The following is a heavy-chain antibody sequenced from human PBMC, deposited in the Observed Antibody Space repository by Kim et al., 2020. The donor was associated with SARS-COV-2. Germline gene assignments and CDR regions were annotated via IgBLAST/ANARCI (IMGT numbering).Heavy chain of an antibody. Sequence: GGSLRLSCAASGFTFSSYWMHWVRQAPGKGLVWVSRTNSDGGSTTYADSVKGRFTISRDNAKNTLYLQMNSLRAEDTAVYYCARGGGSGSYEYFDYWGQGTLVTVSS. CDR2: TNSDGGST. V-gene: IGHV3-74*01. CDR3: ARGGGSGSYEYFDY. J-gene: IGHJ4*02. CDR1: GFTFSSYW. D-gene: IGHD3-10*01.